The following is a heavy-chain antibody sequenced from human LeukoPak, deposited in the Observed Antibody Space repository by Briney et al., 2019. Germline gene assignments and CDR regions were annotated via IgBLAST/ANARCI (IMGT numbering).Heavy chain of an antibody. V-gene: IGHV3-11*06. CDR1: GFTFSDYY. J-gene: IGHJ1*01. CDR2: ISSSSSDT. CDR3: ARVGATWYFQH. D-gene: IGHD1-26*01. Sequence: GGSLRLSCAASGFTFSDYYLTWIRQAPGKGLEWVSYISSSSSDTNYADSVRGRFTIPRDNANKSLYLQMNSLRDEDTAVYYCARVGATWYFQHWGQGALVTVSS.